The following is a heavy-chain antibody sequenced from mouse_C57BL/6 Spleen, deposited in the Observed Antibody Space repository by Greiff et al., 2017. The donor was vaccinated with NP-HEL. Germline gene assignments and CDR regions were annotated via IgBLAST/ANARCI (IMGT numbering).Heavy chain of an antibody. Sequence: VNVVESGPELVKPGASVKISCKASGYAFSSSWMNWVKQRPGKGLEWIGRIYPGDGDTNYNGKFKGKATLTADKASSTAYMQLSSLTSEDSAVYFCARDYSNYYYYAMDYWGQGTSVTVSS. CDR3: ARDYSNYYYYAMDY. D-gene: IGHD2-5*01. CDR2: IYPGDGDT. V-gene: IGHV1-82*01. CDR1: GYAFSSSW. J-gene: IGHJ4*01.